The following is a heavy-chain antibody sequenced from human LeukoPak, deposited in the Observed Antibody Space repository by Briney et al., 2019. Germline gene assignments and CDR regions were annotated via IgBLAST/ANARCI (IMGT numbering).Heavy chain of an antibody. Sequence: SETLSLTCAVYGGSFSGYYWSWIRQPPGKGLEWIGEINHSGSTNYNPSLKSRVTISVDTSKNQFSLKLSSVTAADTAVYYCARDLGGLAAAGTRFDPWGQGTLVTVSS. J-gene: IGHJ5*02. CDR3: ARDLGGLAAAGTRFDP. CDR2: INHSGST. V-gene: IGHV4-34*01. CDR1: GGSFSGYY. D-gene: IGHD6-13*01.